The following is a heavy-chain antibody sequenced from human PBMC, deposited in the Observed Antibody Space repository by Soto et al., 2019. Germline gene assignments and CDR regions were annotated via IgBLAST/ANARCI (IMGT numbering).Heavy chain of an antibody. CDR1: GFTFGNYA. Sequence: GGSLRLSCAASGFTFGNYAMGWVRQAPGKGLEWVSAIAASGATTYYADSVKGRLTVSRDNSKNTLYLQMNSLRAEDTAVYYCAKDRGGSGWRFDYWGQGTLVTVSS. CDR3: AKDRGGSGWRFDY. J-gene: IGHJ4*02. D-gene: IGHD6-19*01. V-gene: IGHV3-23*01. CDR2: IAASGATT.